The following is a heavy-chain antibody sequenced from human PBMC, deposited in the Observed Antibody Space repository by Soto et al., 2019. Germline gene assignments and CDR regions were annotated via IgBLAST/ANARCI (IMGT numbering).Heavy chain of an antibody. Sequence: ASVKVSCKASGYTFTSYYMHWVRQAPGQGLEWMGIINPSGGSTSYAQKFQGRVTMTRDTSTSTVYMELSSLRSEDTAVYYCARDPPGGRDIVVVPAAAPGDSSWDFDYWGQGTLVTVSS. V-gene: IGHV1-46*03. J-gene: IGHJ4*02. CDR1: GYTFTSYY. CDR2: INPSGGST. CDR3: ARDPPGGRDIVVVPAAAPGDSSWDFDY. D-gene: IGHD2-2*01.